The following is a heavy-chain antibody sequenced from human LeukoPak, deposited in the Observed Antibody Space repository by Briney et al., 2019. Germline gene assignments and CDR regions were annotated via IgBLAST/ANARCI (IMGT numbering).Heavy chain of an antibody. Sequence: ASVKVSCKASGYTFTGYYMHWGRQAPGQGLEWMGWINPNSGGTSYAQKFQGRVTMTRDTSISTAYMELSRLRSDDTAIYYCVRARSVAVFDYWGQGTLVSVSS. D-gene: IGHD2-15*01. CDR3: VRARSVAVFDY. CDR2: INPNSGGT. V-gene: IGHV1-2*02. CDR1: GYTFTGYY. J-gene: IGHJ4*02.